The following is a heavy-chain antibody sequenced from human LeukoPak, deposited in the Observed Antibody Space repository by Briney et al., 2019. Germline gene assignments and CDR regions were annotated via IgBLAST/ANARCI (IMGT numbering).Heavy chain of an antibody. V-gene: IGHV1-46*01. Sequence: ASVKVSCKVSGYTFTSYYMHWVRQAPGQGLEWMGIINPSGGSTSYAQKFQGRVTMTRDTSTSTVYMELSSLRSEDTAVYYCARAVGYYGSGSSNDYWGQGTLVTVSS. CDR3: ARAVGYYGSGSSNDY. CDR1: GYTFTSYY. CDR2: INPSGGST. D-gene: IGHD3-10*01. J-gene: IGHJ4*02.